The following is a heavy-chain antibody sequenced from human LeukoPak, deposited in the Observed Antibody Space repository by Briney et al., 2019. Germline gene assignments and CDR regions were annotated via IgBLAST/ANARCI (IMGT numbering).Heavy chain of an antibody. D-gene: IGHD3-3*01. J-gene: IGHJ6*02. CDR1: GYTFTGYY. CDR2: INPNSGGT. Sequence: ASVKVSCKASGYTFTGYYMHWVRQAPGQGLEWMGWINPNSGGTNYAQKFQGRVTMTRDTSISTAYMELSRLRSDDTAMYYCARDEVEGIFGVVIPYYYGMDVWGQGTTVTVSS. V-gene: IGHV1-2*02. CDR3: ARDEVEGIFGVVIPYYYGMDV.